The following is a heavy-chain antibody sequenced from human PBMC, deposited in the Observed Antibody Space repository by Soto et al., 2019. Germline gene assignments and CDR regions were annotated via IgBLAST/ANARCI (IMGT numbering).Heavy chain of an antibody. D-gene: IGHD5-12*01. CDR2: ISSSSSYI. CDR3: ARDRDGYNYYYYYGVDV. Sequence: PGGSLRLSCAASGFTFSSYSMNWVRQAPGKGLEWVSSISSSSSYIYYADSVKGRFTISRDNAKNSLYLQMNSLRAEDTAVYYCARDRDGYNYYYYYGVDVWGQGTTVTVSS. J-gene: IGHJ6*02. V-gene: IGHV3-21*01. CDR1: GFTFSSYS.